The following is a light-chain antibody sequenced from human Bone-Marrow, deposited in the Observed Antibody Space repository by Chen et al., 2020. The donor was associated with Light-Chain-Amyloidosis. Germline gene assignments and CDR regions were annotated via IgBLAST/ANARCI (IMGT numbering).Light chain of an antibody. CDR2: DDS. V-gene: IGLV3-21*02. CDR3: QVWDRSSDRPV. Sequence: SYVLTQPSSVSVAPGQTATIACGGNNIGSTSVHWYQQTPGQAPLLVVYDDSDRPSGIPERLSGSSAGNTATLTISRVEAEDEADYYCQVWDRSSDRPVFGGGTKLTVL. CDR1: NIGSTS. J-gene: IGLJ3*02.